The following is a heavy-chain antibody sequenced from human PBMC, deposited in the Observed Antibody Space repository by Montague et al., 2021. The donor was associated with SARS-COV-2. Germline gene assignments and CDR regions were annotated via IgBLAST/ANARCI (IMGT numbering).Heavy chain of an antibody. CDR3: SRGSGWMRNAFDI. V-gene: IGHV4-59*01. CDR2: IYYSGST. CDR1: GGSISSYY. J-gene: IGHJ3*02. D-gene: IGHD6-19*01. Sequence: SETLSLTCTVSGGSISSYYWSWIRQPPAKGLEWIGYIYYSGSTNYNPSLKSRVTISVDTSKNQFSLTLSSVTAADTAVYYCSRGSGWMRNAFDIWGQGTMVTVSS.